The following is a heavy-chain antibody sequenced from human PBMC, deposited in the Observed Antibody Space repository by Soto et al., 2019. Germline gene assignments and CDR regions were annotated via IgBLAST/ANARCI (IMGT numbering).Heavy chain of an antibody. CDR2: INNDGRST. CDR1: GFTFSSYW. V-gene: IGHV3-74*01. J-gene: IGHJ4*02. Sequence: GGSLRLSCAASGFTFSSYWMHWVRQAPGKGLVWVSRINNDGRSTSYADSVKGRFTASRDNAKNTLYLQMNSLRAEDTAVYYCASGGSSLNFDSWGQGTLVNVSS. CDR3: ASGGSSLNFDS. D-gene: IGHD6-6*01.